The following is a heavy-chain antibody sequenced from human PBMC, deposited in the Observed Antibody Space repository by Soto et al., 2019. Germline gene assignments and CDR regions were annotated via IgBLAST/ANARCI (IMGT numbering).Heavy chain of an antibody. Sequence: EAQLLESGGGLARPGGSLRLSCVASGFIFSDYAMTWIRQAPGKGLEWVATISATGGNIEYRESLKGRFTISRDNSKKMVYLKINVLTADDTAVYYCAKVAGGLGYFDLWGRGTLVSVSS. CDR1: GFIFSDYA. CDR3: AKVAGGLGYFDL. D-gene: IGHD3-16*01. V-gene: IGHV3-23*01. J-gene: IGHJ2*01. CDR2: ISATGGNI.